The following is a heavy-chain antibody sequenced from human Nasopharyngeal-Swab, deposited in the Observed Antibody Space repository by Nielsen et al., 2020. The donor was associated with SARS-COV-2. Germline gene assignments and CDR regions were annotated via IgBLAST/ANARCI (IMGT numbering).Heavy chain of an antibody. CDR3: ARGGVLRFLEWLSDYYYMDV. D-gene: IGHD3-3*01. Sequence: WVRQAPGQGLEWMGGIIPIFGTANYAQKFQGRVTITADESTGTAYMELSSLRSEDTAVYYCARGGVLRFLEWLSDYYYMDVWGKGTTVTVSS. CDR2: IIPIFGTA. J-gene: IGHJ6*03. V-gene: IGHV1-69*01.